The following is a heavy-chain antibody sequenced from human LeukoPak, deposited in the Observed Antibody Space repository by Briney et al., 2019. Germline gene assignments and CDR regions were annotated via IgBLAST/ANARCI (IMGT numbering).Heavy chain of an antibody. CDR3: ARDATARDYSNIDY. CDR2: VNPNSGGT. CDR1: GYTFTAYH. Sequence: ASVKVSCKASGYTFTAYHMHWVRQAPGQGLEWMGWVNPNSGGTNYAQKFQGRVTMTRDTSISTAYMELSRLRSDDTAFYYCARDATARDYSNIDYWGQGTLVTVSS. J-gene: IGHJ4*02. V-gene: IGHV1-2*02. D-gene: IGHD4-11*01.